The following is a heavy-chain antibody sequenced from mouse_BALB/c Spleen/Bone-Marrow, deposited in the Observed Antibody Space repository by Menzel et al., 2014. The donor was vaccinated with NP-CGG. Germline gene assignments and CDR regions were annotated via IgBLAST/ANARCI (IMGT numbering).Heavy chain of an antibody. CDR1: GFTFTDYY. CDR3: ARDRNNDTNWYFDV. Sequence: EVQGVESGGGLVQPGGSLILSCAPSGFTFTDYYMSWVRQPPGKALEWLGFIRNKAKGYTTEYIPSVKGPFTISRDNSQSTLYLQMNPLRAEDSATYYRARDRNNDTNWYFDVWGAGTTVTVSS. CDR2: IRNKAKGYTT. J-gene: IGHJ1*01. V-gene: IGHV7-3*02. D-gene: IGHD2-12*01.